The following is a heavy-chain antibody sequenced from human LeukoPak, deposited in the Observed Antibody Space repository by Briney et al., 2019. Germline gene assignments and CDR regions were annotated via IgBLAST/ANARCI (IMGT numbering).Heavy chain of an antibody. Sequence: ASVKVSCKASGYTITSYGISWVRQAPGQGLEWMGWISAYNGNTNYAQKLQGRVTMTTDTSTSTAYMELRSLRSDDTAVYYCAREGDGYNPGLFDCWGQGTLVTVSS. J-gene: IGHJ4*02. CDR2: ISAYNGNT. CDR3: AREGDGYNPGLFDC. V-gene: IGHV1-18*01. CDR1: GYTITSYG. D-gene: IGHD5-24*01.